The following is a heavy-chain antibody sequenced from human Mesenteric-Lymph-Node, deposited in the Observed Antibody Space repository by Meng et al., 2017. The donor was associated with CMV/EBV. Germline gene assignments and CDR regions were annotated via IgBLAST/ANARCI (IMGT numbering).Heavy chain of an antibody. CDR1: GYSFTTYW. J-gene: IGHJ3*02. V-gene: IGHV5-51*01. CDR2: IYLGDSDA. Sequence: GGSLRLSCKGSGYSFTTYWIAWVRQMPGKGLEWMGIIYLGDSDARYNPSFQGQVTISVDKSISTAYLQWSSLKASDTAMYYCARLTSGDALDIWGQGTMVTVSS. CDR3: ARLTSGDALDI.